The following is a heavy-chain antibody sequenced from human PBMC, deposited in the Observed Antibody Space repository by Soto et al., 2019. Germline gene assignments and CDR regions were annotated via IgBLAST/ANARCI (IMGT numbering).Heavy chain of an antibody. CDR3: AKHDSKPLYSGYDATVIDY. V-gene: IGHV3-23*01. D-gene: IGHD5-12*01. CDR2: ISGSGGST. J-gene: IGHJ4*02. Sequence: GGSLRLSCAASGFTFSSYAMSWVRQAPGKGLEWVSAISGSGGSTYYADSVKGRFTISRDNSKNTLYLQMNSLRAEDTAVYYCAKHDSKPLYSGYDATVIDYWGQGTLVTVSS. CDR1: GFTFSSYA.